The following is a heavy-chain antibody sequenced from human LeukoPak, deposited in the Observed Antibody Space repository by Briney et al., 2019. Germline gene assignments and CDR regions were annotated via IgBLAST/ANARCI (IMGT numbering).Heavy chain of an antibody. CDR2: IYSSGST. V-gene: IGHV4-59*01. D-gene: IGHD5-12*01. CDR3: ARARWLRFGPTNLDAFDI. J-gene: IGHJ3*02. CDR1: GGSISSYY. Sequence: SETLSLTXTVSGGSISSYYWSWIRQPPGKGLEWIGYIYSSGSTNYNPSLKSRVTISVDTSKNQFSLKLSSVTAADTAVYYCARARWLRFGPTNLDAFDIWGQGTMVTVSS.